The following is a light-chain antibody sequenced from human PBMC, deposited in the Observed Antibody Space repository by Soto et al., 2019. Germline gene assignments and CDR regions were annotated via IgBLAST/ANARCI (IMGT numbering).Light chain of an antibody. CDR2: DVS. CDR3: RSYTSSISRV. Sequence: SALTQPASVSGSPGQSITISCTGTSSDVGGYNYVSWYQQHPGKAPKLMIYDVSNRPSGVSNRFSGSKSGNTASLTISGLQAEDYADSYCRSYTSSISRVFGGGNNVTVL. J-gene: IGLJ2*01. CDR1: SSDVGGYNY. V-gene: IGLV2-14*01.